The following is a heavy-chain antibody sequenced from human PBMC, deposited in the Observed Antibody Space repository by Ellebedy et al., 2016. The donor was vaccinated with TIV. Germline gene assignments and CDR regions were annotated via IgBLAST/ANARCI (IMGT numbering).Heavy chain of an antibody. J-gene: IGHJ4*02. Sequence: GGSLRLXCVASGITFTNSWMTWVRQTPGKGLERVASINSDGSEKRYVDSAKGRFTISRDNAANSVYLQVSSLRGDDTAVYYCARDSGYYCLDFWGQGTLVTASS. D-gene: IGHD5-12*01. CDR2: INSDGSEK. CDR1: GITFTNSW. V-gene: IGHV3-7*01. CDR3: ARDSGYYCLDF.